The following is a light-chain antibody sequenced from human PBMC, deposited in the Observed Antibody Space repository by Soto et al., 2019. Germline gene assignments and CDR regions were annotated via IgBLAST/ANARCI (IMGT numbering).Light chain of an antibody. CDR2: GAS. Sequence: EIVMTQSPATLSVSPGERATLSCMASQSVSSNLAWYQQKPGQAPSLLIYGASTRATGIPARLSGSGSGTEFTLTISSLQSEDFAVYYCQQYNNWSPITFGQGTRLEIK. CDR1: QSVSSN. CDR3: QQYNNWSPIT. V-gene: IGKV3-15*01. J-gene: IGKJ5*01.